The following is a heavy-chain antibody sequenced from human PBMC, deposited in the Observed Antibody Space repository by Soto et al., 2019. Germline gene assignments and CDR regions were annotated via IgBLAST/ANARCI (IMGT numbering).Heavy chain of an antibody. Sequence: QVQLVESGGGVVQPGRSLRLSCAASGFTFSSYGMHWVRQAPGKGLEWVAVIWYDGSNKYYADSVKGRFTISRDNSKNTRYLQMNSLRAEDTAVYYCARDQGPETKGPGVVDIGDLAAARTVDYYYYGMDVWGQGTTVTVSS. CDR1: GFTFSSYG. D-gene: IGHD6-13*01. V-gene: IGHV3-33*01. CDR2: IWYDGSNK. CDR3: ARDQGPETKGPGVVDIGDLAAARTVDYYYYGMDV. J-gene: IGHJ6*02.